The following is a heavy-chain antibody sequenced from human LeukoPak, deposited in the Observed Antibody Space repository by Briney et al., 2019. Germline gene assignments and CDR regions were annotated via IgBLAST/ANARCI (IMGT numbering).Heavy chain of an antibody. Sequence: SETLSLTCSVSGGSIGANYWSWLRQVPGKGLEWIGYSSYSGSSNYNPSLKSRVTISVDTSKTQFSLYLNSVTAADTAVYYCARSDTHHIHSSSWYFDYWGQGTLVTVSS. CDR2: SSYSGSS. D-gene: IGHD6-13*01. J-gene: IGHJ4*02. CDR3: ARSDTHHIHSSSWYFDY. V-gene: IGHV4-59*01. CDR1: GGSIGANY.